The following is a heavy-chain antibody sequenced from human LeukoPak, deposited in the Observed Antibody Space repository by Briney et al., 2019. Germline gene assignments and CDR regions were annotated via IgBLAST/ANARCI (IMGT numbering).Heavy chain of an antibody. J-gene: IGHJ3*02. Sequence: VASVKVSCKTSGYTFTDYYMHWVRQAPGHGLEWMGWITPNSGGTNYAQKFQGRVTMTRDTSISTEYMELSRLTSDDTAVYYCARDSADDPLNAFDIWGQGTMVIVSS. D-gene: IGHD2-8*01. CDR3: ARDSADDPLNAFDI. V-gene: IGHV1-2*02. CDR2: ITPNSGGT. CDR1: GYTFTDYY.